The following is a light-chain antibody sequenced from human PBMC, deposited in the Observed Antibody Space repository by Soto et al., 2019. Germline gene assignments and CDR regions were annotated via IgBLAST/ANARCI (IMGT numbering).Light chain of an antibody. Sequence: EIVMTQSPATLSVSPGESVTLSCRASQSVRSGSLAWYQQKPGQAPRLLIYGASSRATDIPDRFSGSCYGTDFILTISRLEPEDFAVYYCQHYADSPHTFGQGTKLEIK. CDR3: QHYADSPHT. CDR2: GAS. V-gene: IGKV3-20*01. CDR1: QSVRSGS. J-gene: IGKJ2*01.